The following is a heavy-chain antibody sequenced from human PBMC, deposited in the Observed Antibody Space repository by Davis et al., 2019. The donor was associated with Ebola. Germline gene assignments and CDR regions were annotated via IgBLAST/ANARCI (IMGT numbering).Heavy chain of an antibody. D-gene: IGHD3-3*01. CDR1: GGSISSYY. CDR2: IYYRGHA. J-gene: IGHJ4*02. Sequence: SETLSLTCTVSGGSISSYYWSWIRQVPGKGLECLGYIYYRGHANYNPSLKSRVTISVDTSKNQFSLKLSSVTAADTAVYYCARLRFLEWLSPYFDYWGQGTLVTVSS. V-gene: IGHV4-59*01. CDR3: ARLRFLEWLSPYFDY.